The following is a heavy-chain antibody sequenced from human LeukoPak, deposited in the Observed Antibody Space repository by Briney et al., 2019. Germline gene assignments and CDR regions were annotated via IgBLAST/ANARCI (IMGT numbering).Heavy chain of an antibody. V-gene: IGHV1-2*02. CDR1: GHTFTGYY. J-gene: IGHJ4*02. CDR2: INPNSGGT. Sequence: ASVKVSFKASGHTFTGYYMHWVRQAPGQGLEWMGWINPNSGGTNYAQKFQGRVTMTRDTSISTAYMELSRLRSDDTAVYYCARGTPLRFLEWYLDYWGQGTLVTVSS. D-gene: IGHD3-3*01. CDR3: ARGTPLRFLEWYLDY.